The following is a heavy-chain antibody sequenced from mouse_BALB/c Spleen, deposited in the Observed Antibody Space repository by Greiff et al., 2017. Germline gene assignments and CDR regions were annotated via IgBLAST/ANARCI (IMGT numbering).Heavy chain of an antibody. CDR2: INPDSSTI. CDR3: ARPSLTYYGNYGFAY. J-gene: IGHJ3*01. V-gene: IGHV4-1*02. D-gene: IGHD2-1*01. Sequence: EVKLMESGGGLVQPGGSLKLSCAASGFDFSSYWMSWVRQAPGKGLEWIGEINPDSSTINYTPSLKDKFIISRDNATNTLYLQMSKVRSEDTALYDCARPSLTYYGNYGFAYWGQGTLVTVSA. CDR1: GFDFSSYW.